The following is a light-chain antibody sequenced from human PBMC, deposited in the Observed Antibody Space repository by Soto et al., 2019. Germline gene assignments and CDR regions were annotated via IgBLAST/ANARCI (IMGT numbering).Light chain of an antibody. CDR1: QSVLFGSNNNNR. CDR2: WGS. Sequence: DIVMTQSPDSLAVSLGERATINCKSSQSVLFGSNNNNRLAWYQQKPGQPPKLLFYWGSTRESGVPDRSSGTGPGTDFTLTISSLQAEDVAVYYCQQYYSIPWTFGQGTKVEIK. J-gene: IGKJ1*01. CDR3: QQYYSIPWT. V-gene: IGKV4-1*01.